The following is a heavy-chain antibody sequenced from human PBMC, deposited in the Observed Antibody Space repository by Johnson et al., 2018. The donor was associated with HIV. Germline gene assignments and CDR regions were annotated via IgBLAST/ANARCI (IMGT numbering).Heavy chain of an antibody. CDR1: GFTFSGSA. CDR3: ARDLPWSSSSFDAFDI. V-gene: IGHV3-73*01. CDR2: IRSEDNTYAT. D-gene: IGHD6-6*01. Sequence: EVQPVESGGGLVQSGGSLKLSCTSSGFTFSGSAMHWVRQASGKGLEWVGRIRSEDNTYATAYAASVKGRFTISRDDSKNTAYLQMNSLKTEDTAVYYCARDLPWSSSSFDAFDIWGQGTMVTVSS. J-gene: IGHJ3*02.